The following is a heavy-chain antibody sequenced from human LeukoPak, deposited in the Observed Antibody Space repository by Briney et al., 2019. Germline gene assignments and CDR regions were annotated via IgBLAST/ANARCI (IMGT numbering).Heavy chain of an antibody. CDR2: ISGSGGST. J-gene: IGHJ5*01. CDR3: AKDRHAPGRYCSSTSCFPFDS. Sequence: PGGSLRLSCVVSGFTFSSYSMSWVRQAPGKGLEWVSGISGSGGSTYYPYPVNGRSTISRDHTKNTLYLKMNSMRAEDTAVYYCAKDRHAPGRYCSSTSCFPFDSWGQGTLVTVSS. V-gene: IGHV3-23*01. D-gene: IGHD2-2*01. CDR1: GFTFSSYS.